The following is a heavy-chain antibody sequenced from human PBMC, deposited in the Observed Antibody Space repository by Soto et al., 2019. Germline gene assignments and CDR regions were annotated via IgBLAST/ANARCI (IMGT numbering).Heavy chain of an antibody. CDR2: IYYSGST. V-gene: IGHV4-59*01. D-gene: IGHD6-13*01. Sequence: SETLSLTCTVSGGSISSYYWSWIRQPPGKGLEWIGYIYYSGSTNYNPSLKSRVTIAVDTSKNQFSLKLSSVTAADTAVYYCARATYSSSWSMNFDYWGQGTLVTVS. J-gene: IGHJ4*02. CDR1: GGSISSYY. CDR3: ARATYSSSWSMNFDY.